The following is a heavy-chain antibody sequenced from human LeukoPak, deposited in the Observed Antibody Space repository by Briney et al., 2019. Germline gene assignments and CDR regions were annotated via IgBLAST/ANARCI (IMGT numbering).Heavy chain of an antibody. V-gene: IGHV4-59*01. CDR3: ASSYYYYMDV. CDR1: AGSISSYY. J-gene: IGHJ6*03. CDR2: ISDSGST. Sequence: KPSETLSLTCTVSAGSISSYYWSWIRQPPGKGLEWIGFISDSGSTKYNPSLKSRVTISVDTSKNQFSLKLSSVTAADTAVYYCASSYYYYMDVWGKGTTVTVSS.